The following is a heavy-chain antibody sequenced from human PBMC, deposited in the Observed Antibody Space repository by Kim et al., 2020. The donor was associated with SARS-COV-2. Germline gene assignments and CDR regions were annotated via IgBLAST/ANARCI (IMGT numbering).Heavy chain of an antibody. CDR1: GYTFTSYY. V-gene: IGHV1-46*01. Sequence: ASVKVSCKASGYTFTSYYMHWVRQAPGQGLEWMGIINRSGGSTSYAQKFQGRVTMTRDTSTSTVYMELSSLRSEDTAVYYCATMRATGNFDYWGQGTLVTVSS. D-gene: IGHD3-22*01. J-gene: IGHJ4*02. CDR2: INRSGGST. CDR3: ATMRATGNFDY.